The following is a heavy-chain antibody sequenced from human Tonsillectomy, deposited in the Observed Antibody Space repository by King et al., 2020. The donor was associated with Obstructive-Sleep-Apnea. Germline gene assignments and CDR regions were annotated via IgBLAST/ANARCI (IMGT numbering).Heavy chain of an antibody. J-gene: IGHJ4*02. D-gene: IGHD2-21*02. CDR2: IYYTGST. V-gene: IGHV4-38-2*02. CDR1: GYSVSSGYF. CDR3: ARADPIVVTGKSFDN. Sequence: VQLQESGPGLVKPSETLSLTCTVSGYSVSSGYFWGWSRQPPGKGLEWIGSIYYTGSTYYNPSLKSRVTISLYTSKSQFSLKLISVTAADTAVYFCARADPIVVTGKSFDNWGQGTLVTVSS.